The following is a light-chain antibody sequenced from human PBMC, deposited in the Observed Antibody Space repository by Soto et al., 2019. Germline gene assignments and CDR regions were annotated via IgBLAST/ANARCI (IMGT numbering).Light chain of an antibody. CDR3: QQSYSTVWT. J-gene: IGKJ1*01. Sequence: DIQMTQSPSSLSASVGDRVTITCRASQSISSYLNWYQQKPGKAPKLLIYAASSLQSGVPSRFSGSGSGTDFTLTISSLQPEDFATYYCQQSYSTVWTFGQGTNVEIK. CDR2: AAS. V-gene: IGKV1-39*01. CDR1: QSISSY.